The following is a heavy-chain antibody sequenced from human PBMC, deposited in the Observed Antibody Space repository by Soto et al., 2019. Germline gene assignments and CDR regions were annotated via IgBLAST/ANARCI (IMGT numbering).Heavy chain of an antibody. CDR2: IIHSGST. CDR3: ARARDTYGFCPSSY. J-gene: IGHJ4*01. D-gene: IGHD5-18*01. Sequence: PSETLSLTCAVYGGSFSGYFWTWIRQPPGKGLEWIGEIIHSGSTNYNPSLKSRVTISVDTSKKQFSLQLSSVTAADTAVYYCARARDTYGFCPSSYWGHGTLVTVSS. CDR1: GGSFSGYF. V-gene: IGHV4-34*12.